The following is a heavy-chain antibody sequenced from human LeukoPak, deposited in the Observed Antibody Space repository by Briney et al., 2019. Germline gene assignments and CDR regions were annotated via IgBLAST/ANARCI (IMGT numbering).Heavy chain of an antibody. CDR3: AKRIQSAMATGY. CDR1: GFTVSSNY. Sequence: PGGSLRLSCAASGFTVSSNYMSWVRQAPGKGLEWVSDISGSGGSTYYADSVKGRFTISRDNSKNTLYLQMNSLRAEDTAVYYCAKRIQSAMATGYWGQGTLVTVSS. CDR2: ISGSGGST. V-gene: IGHV3-23*01. D-gene: IGHD5-18*01. J-gene: IGHJ4*02.